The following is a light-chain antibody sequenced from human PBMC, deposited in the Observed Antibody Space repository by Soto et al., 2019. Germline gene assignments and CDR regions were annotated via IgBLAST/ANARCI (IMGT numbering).Light chain of an antibody. CDR2: EVS. Sequence: QSALTQPASVSGSPGQSITFSCTGTSSDVGGYNYVSWYQLHPGKAPKLMVYEVSNRPSGVSNRFSGSKSGNTASLTISGLQAEDEADYYCSSYTSSTAYVFGTGTKLTVL. CDR1: SSDVGGYNY. V-gene: IGLV2-14*01. J-gene: IGLJ1*01. CDR3: SSYTSSTAYV.